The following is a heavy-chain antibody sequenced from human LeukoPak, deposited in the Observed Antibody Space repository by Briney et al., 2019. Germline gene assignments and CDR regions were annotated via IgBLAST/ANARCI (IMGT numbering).Heavy chain of an antibody. CDR1: GFTFSNYV. CDR2: ISDSGDDT. Sequence: GGSLRLSCTGSGFTFSNYVMSWVRQASGKRLEWVSGISDSGDDTDYADSVKGRFTISRDNSKNTLYLQMNSLRAEDTAVYYCAKEAYITWYSSSWYWFDPWGQGTLVTVSS. V-gene: IGHV3-23*01. D-gene: IGHD6-13*01. J-gene: IGHJ5*02. CDR3: AKEAYITWYSSSWYWFDP.